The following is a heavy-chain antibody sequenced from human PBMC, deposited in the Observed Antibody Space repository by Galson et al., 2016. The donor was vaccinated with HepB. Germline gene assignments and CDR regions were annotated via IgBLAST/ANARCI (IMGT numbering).Heavy chain of an antibody. CDR3: ARLFCTTTSFYAGTTDYYLDY. CDR1: GGSISSYY. Sequence: SETLSLTCTVSGGSISSYYWSWIRQPAGKGLEWTGRVSTSLTTDYNPSLSSRVTMSVDTSKNQVSFRLRSVTAAYTALYYCARLFCTTTSFYAGTTDYYLDYWGQGTLVTVSS. CDR2: VSTSLTT. D-gene: IGHD2-2*01. J-gene: IGHJ4*02. V-gene: IGHV4-4*07.